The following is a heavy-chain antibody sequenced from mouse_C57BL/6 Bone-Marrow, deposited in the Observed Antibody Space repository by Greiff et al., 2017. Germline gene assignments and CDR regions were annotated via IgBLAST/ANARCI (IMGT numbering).Heavy chain of an antibody. D-gene: IGHD2-4*01. CDR3: ARFHYDYPYFDV. CDR1: GFTFSDYY. Sequence: EVKLMESEGGLVQPGSSMKLSCTASGFTFSDYYMAWVRQVPEKGLEWVANINYDGSSTYYLDSLKSRFIISRDNAKNILYLQMSSLKSEDTATNYCARFHYDYPYFDVWGTGTTVTVSS. J-gene: IGHJ1*03. V-gene: IGHV5-16*01. CDR2: INYDGSST.